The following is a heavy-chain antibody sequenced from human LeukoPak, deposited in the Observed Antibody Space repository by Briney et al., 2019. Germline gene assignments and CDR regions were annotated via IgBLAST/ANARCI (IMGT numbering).Heavy chain of an antibody. Sequence: ASVKVSCKASGYTFTSYGISWVRQAPGQGLEWMGCISAYNGNTNYAQKLQGRVTMTTDTSTSTAYMELRSLRSDDTAVYYCARVGDGDYGRVYFDYWGQGTLVTVSS. J-gene: IGHJ4*02. V-gene: IGHV1-18*01. D-gene: IGHD4-17*01. CDR2: ISAYNGNT. CDR1: GYTFTSYG. CDR3: ARVGDGDYGRVYFDY.